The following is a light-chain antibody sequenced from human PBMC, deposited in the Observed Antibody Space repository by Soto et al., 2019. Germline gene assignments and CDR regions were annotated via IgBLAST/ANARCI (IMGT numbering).Light chain of an antibody. CDR2: AAS. Sequence: DIQMTQSPSSLSASVGDRVTITCRASQSITNSLNWYQHKPGKAPTLVVYAASSLQSGVPSRFSGSGSGTDFTLTISSLQPEDFATYFCQQGHSMPFTFGPGTKVESK. V-gene: IGKV1-39*01. CDR1: QSITNS. CDR3: QQGHSMPFT. J-gene: IGKJ3*01.